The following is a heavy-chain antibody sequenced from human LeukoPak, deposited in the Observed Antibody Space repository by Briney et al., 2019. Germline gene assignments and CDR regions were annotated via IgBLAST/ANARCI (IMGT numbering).Heavy chain of an antibody. CDR1: GYILLDYG. V-gene: IGHV1-18*01. CDR2: INTYNGNT. CDR3: ARTTSRNGYSFDN. D-gene: IGHD5-12*01. Sequence: ASVKVSCTASGYILLDYGVCWVRQAPGEGLEWMGWINTYNGNTKYAQRLQGRVTLTTETFTKTPYTEIRSPRYECTSLYYCARTTSRNGYSFDNWGQGTLVTVSS. J-gene: IGHJ4*02.